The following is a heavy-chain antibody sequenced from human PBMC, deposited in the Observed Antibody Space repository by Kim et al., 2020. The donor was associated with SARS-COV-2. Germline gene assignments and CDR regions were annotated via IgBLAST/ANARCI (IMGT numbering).Heavy chain of an antibody. V-gene: IGHV4-34*01. Sequence: PSLKSRVTISVDTSKNQFSLKLSSVTAADTAVYYCARGVRRPRFLRYMDVWGKGTTVTVSS. D-gene: IGHD3-3*01. J-gene: IGHJ6*03. CDR3: ARGVRRPRFLRYMDV.